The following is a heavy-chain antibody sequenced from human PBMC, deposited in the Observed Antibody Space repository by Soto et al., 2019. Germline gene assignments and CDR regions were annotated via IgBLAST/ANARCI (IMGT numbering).Heavy chain of an antibody. Sequence: PGESLKISCKGSGYSFTSYWIGWVRQMPGKGLEWMGIIYPGDSDTRYSPSFQGQVTISADKSISTAYLQWSSLKASDTAMYYCALYGDYSQDYYGMDVWGQGTPVTVSS. CDR2: IYPGDSDT. CDR3: ALYGDYSQDYYGMDV. CDR1: GYSFTSYW. V-gene: IGHV5-51*01. D-gene: IGHD4-17*01. J-gene: IGHJ6*02.